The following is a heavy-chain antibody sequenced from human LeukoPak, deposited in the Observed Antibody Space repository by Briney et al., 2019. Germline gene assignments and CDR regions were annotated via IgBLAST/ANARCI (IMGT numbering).Heavy chain of an antibody. V-gene: IGHV4-59*01. CDR1: GGSISSYY. CDR2: IYYSGST. D-gene: IGHD1-26*01. Sequence: SETLSLTCTVSGGSISSYYWSWIRQPPGKGLEWIGYIYYSGSTNYNPSLKSRVTISVDTSKNQFSLKLSSVTAADTAVYYCASLRHSHVASWGQGTLVTVSS. CDR3: ASLRHSHVAS. J-gene: IGHJ4*02.